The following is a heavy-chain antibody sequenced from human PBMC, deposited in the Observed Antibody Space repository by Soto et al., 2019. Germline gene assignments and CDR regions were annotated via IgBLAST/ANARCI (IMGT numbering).Heavy chain of an antibody. Sequence: EVQLLESGGGLVQPGGSLRLSCAASGFTFSSYAMSWVRQAPGKGLEWVSAISGSGGSTYYADSVKGRFTISRDSSKNTLYLQMNRLRAEATAVYYCAKDSGSWPDGAFDYWGQGTLVTVSS. CDR3: AKDSGSWPDGAFDY. CDR1: GFTFSSYA. V-gene: IGHV3-23*01. CDR2: ISGSGGST. D-gene: IGHD1-26*01. J-gene: IGHJ4*02.